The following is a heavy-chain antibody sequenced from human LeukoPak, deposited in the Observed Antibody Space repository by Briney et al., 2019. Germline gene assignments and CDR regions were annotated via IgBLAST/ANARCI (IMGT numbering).Heavy chain of an antibody. J-gene: IGHJ6*02. CDR1: GFTFSSYV. CDR2: ISGSGTTT. V-gene: IGHV3-23*01. D-gene: IGHD3-10*01. CDR3: ANTVVRGVASMDV. Sequence: GGSLRLSCAASGFTFSSYVMGWVRQAPGKGLEWVSAISGSGTTTYYADAVKGRFTISRDNSRNALYLQMHSLGAEDTAVYYCANTVVRGVASMDVWGQGTTVTVS.